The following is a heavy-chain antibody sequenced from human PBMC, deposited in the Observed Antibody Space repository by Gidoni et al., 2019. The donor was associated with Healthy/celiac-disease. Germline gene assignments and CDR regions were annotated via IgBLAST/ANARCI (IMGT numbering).Heavy chain of an antibody. CDR2: IKSKTDGGTT. Sequence: EVQLVESGGGLVQPGGSLRLSCAASGFTFSNAWMSWVRQAPGKGLEWVGRIKSKTDGGTTDYAAPVKGRFTISRDDSKNTLYLQMNSLKTEDTAVYYCTTIYVVVPAAIDYWGQGTLVTVSS. D-gene: IGHD2-2*01. CDR1: GFTFSNAW. CDR3: TTIYVVVPAAIDY. V-gene: IGHV3-15*01. J-gene: IGHJ4*02.